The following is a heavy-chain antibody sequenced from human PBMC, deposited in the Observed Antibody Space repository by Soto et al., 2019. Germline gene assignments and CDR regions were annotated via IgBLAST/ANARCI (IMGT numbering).Heavy chain of an antibody. J-gene: IGHJ4*02. CDR3: ASLYYDFWSGYPFDY. V-gene: IGHV3-21*01. CDR1: GFTFSSYS. D-gene: IGHD3-3*01. Sequence: GSLRLSCAASGFTFSSYSMNWVRQAPGKGLEWVSSISSSSSYIYYADSVKGRFTISRDNAKNSLYLQMNSLRAEDTAVYYCASLYYDFWSGYPFDYWGQGTLVTVSS. CDR2: ISSSSSYI.